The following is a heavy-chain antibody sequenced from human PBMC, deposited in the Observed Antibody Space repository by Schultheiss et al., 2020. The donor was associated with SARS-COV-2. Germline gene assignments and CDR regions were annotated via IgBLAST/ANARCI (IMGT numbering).Heavy chain of an antibody. J-gene: IGHJ6*02. Sequence: ASVKVSCKASGYTFTGYYMHWVRQAPGQGLEWMGWINPNSGGTNYAQKLQGRVTMTTDTSTSTAYMELRSLRSDDTAVYYCARGYGGNWGGYGMDVWGQGTTVTVSS. D-gene: IGHD4-23*01. CDR3: ARGYGGNWGGYGMDV. CDR1: GYTFTGYY. CDR2: INPNSGGT. V-gene: IGHV1-2*02.